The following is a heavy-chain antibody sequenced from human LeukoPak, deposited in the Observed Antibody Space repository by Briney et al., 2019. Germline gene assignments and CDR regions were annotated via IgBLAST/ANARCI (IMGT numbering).Heavy chain of an antibody. J-gene: IGHJ4*02. CDR3: AKDLNHDFWSGYYCHFVY. CDR1: GFAFSSYA. CDR2: ISSSGDIT. Sequence: GGSLRLSCAASGFAFSSYAMSWVRQAPGKGLEWVSGISSSGDITYYADSVKGRFTISRDNSKNTLYLQMNSLRAEDTAVYYCAKDLNHDFWSGYYCHFVYWGQGTLVTVSS. V-gene: IGHV3-23*01. D-gene: IGHD3-3*01.